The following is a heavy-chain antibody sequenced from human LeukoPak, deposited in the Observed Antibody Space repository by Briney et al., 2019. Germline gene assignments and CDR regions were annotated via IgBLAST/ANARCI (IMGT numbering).Heavy chain of an antibody. CDR2: IYPGESDT. Sequence: GESLKISCKGCGYSFTSYWIGWVRQVPGKGLAWIGSIYPGESDTRYSPSFQGQVTISADKSISTAYLQWSSLKASDTDPYYCAIPFYGSGTYYYGMDVWGQGTTVTVAS. J-gene: IGHJ6*02. D-gene: IGHD3-10*01. CDR3: AIPFYGSGTYYYGMDV. CDR1: GYSFTSYW. V-gene: IGHV5-51*01.